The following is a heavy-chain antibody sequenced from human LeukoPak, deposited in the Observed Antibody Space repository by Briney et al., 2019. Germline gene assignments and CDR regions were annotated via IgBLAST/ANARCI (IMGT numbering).Heavy chain of an antibody. CDR1: GGTFSSYA. CDR2: IIPIFGTA. CDR3: ARIDDYSPNYYYYGMDV. Sequence: ASVKVSCKASGGTFSSYAISWVRQAPGQGLEWMGGIIPIFGTANYAQKFQGRVTITADESTSTAYMELSSLRSEDTAVYYCARIDDYSPNYYYYGMDVWGQGTTVTVSS. V-gene: IGHV1-69*13. D-gene: IGHD4-11*01. J-gene: IGHJ6*02.